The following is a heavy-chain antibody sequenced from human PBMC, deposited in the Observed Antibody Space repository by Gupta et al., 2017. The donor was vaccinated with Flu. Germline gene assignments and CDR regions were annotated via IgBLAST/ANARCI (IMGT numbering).Heavy chain of an antibody. V-gene: IGHV3-23*01. Sequence: AMSWVRQAPGKGLEWVSAISGSGGSTYYADSVKGRFTISRDNSKNTLYLQMNSLRAEDTAVYYCAKDRSSGWYNTLTTDAFDIWGQGTMVTVSS. D-gene: IGHD6-19*01. CDR1: A. J-gene: IGHJ3*02. CDR2: ISGSGGST. CDR3: AKDRSSGWYNTLTTDAFDI.